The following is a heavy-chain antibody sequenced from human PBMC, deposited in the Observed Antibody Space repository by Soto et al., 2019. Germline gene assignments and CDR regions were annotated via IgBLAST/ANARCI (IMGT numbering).Heavy chain of an antibody. J-gene: IGHJ4*02. Sequence: GGSLRLSCAASEFTFSNYAMSWVRQPPGKGLEWVSSITNSGVSTYYADSVKGRFTISRDDSKNTLYLQMVSLRAEDTAIYYCAKDRGIVAAAFDYWGQGTLVTVSS. CDR2: ITNSGVST. CDR1: EFTFSNYA. V-gene: IGHV3-23*01. CDR3: AKDRGIVAAAFDY. D-gene: IGHD1-26*01.